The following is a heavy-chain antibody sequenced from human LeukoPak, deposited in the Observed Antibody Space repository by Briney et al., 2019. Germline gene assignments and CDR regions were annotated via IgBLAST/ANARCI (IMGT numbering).Heavy chain of an antibody. V-gene: IGHV4-39*07. D-gene: IGHD1-14*01. CDR3: ATVNPSERCFGL. CDR1: GGSISSSSYF. J-gene: IGHJ2*01. Sequence: SETLSLTCTVSGGSISSSSYFWGWIRQPPGKGLEWIGNIFYTGSTDYNPSLKSRVAISVDTSKNQLSLKLNSVTAADTAVYYCATVNPSERCFGLWGRGTLVTVSS. CDR2: IFYTGST.